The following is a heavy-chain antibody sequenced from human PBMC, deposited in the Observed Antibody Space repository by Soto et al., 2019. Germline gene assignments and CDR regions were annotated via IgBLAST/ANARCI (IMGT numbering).Heavy chain of an antibody. D-gene: IGHD2-8*01. J-gene: IGHJ6*02. CDR3: ARTPNNGRAGVYGMDD. CDR2: IDGDSGDT. V-gene: IGHV1-2*04. CDR1: GYTFTNYY. Sequence: QVQLVQSGAEVKKPGASVKVSCKASGYTFTNYYIHWVRQAPGQGLEWMGWIDGDSGDTKDAQKFQGWVTMTRETSINTAYMELSRLTSDDTAVYYCARTPNNGRAGVYGMDDWGQGTTVTVSS.